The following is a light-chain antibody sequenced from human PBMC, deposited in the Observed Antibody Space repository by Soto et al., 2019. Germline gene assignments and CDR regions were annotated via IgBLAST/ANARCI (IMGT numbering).Light chain of an antibody. CDR2: DVS. CDR1: SSDIGGYNY. CDR3: SSYSGSGTLVV. J-gene: IGLJ2*01. Sequence: QSALTQPASVSGSPGQSITISCTGTSSDIGGYNYVSWYQQYPGKAPNLLIYDVSDRPSGVSSRFSGSKSGNTASLTISGLQAEDEGDYYCSSYSGSGTLVVFGGGTKLTVL. V-gene: IGLV2-14*03.